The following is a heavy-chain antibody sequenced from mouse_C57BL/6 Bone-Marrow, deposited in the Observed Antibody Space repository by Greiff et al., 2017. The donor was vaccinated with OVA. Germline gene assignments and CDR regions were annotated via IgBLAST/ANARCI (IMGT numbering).Heavy chain of an antibody. D-gene: IGHD1-1*01. V-gene: IGHV1-64*01. CDR3: ARWAGSNWYFDV. CDR1: GYTFTSYW. J-gene: IGHJ1*03. Sequence: QVQLQQSGAELVKPGASVKLSCKASGYTFTSYWMHWVKQRPGQGLEWIGMIHPNSGSTNYNEKFKSKATLTVDKSSSTAYMQLSSLTSEDSAVYYCARWAGSNWYFDVWGTGTTVTVSS. CDR2: IHPNSGST.